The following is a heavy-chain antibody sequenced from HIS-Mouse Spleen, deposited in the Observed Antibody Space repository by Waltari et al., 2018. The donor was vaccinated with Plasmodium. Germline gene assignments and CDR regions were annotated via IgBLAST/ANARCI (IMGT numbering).Heavy chain of an antibody. D-gene: IGHD1-26*01. CDR3: ARRGGSYYYFDY. J-gene: IGHJ4*02. CDR2: IYYSVST. CDR1: GGSISSSSYY. V-gene: IGHV4-39*01. Sequence: QLQLQESGPGLVKPSETLSLTCTVSGGSISSSSYYWGWIRQPPGKVLEWIGSIYYSVSTYYNPSLKSVVTISVDTSKNQFSLKLSSVTAADTAVYYCARRGGSYYYFDYWGQGTLVTVSS.